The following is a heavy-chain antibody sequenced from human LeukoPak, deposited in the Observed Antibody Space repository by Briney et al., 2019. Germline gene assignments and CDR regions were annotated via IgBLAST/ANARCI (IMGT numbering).Heavy chain of an antibody. CDR2: INHSGST. V-gene: IGHV4-34*01. CDR1: GGSFSGYY. CDR3: ARGRVGAIDY. D-gene: IGHD1-26*01. Sequence: SETLSLTRAVYGGSFSGYYWSWIRQPPGKGLEWIGEINHSGSTNYNPSLKSRVTISVDTSKNQFSLKLSSVTAADTAVYYCARGRVGAIDYWGQGTLVTVSS. J-gene: IGHJ4*02.